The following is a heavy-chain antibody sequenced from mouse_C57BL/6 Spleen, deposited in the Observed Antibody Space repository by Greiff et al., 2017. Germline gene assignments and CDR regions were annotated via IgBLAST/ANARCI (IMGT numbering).Heavy chain of an antibody. CDR2: IDPSDSYT. J-gene: IGHJ3*01. D-gene: IGHD2-4*01. CDR1: GYTFTSYW. V-gene: IGHV1-50*01. Sequence: QVQLQQPGAELVKPGASVKLSCKASGYTFTSYWMQWVKQRPGQGLEWIGEIDPSDSYTNYNQKFKGKATLTVDTSSSTAYMQLSSLTSEDSAVYYCAKGRGYDYGPPWFAYWGQGTLVTVSA. CDR3: AKGRGYDYGPPWFAY.